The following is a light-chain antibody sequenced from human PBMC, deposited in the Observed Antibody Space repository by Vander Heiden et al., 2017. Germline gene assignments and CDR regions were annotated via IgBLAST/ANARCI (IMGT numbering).Light chain of an antibody. CDR1: QSVLYSFNNKNY. CDR2: WAA. Sequence: DIVMTQSPASLAASLGERVTITCKSSQSVLYSFNNKNYLAWYQQKPGQPPKLLIYWAATREAGVPERCSGGGSGTDVTLTISSLQAEDVAVYYCQQYYSTPLTFGGGTKVEIK. J-gene: IGKJ4*01. V-gene: IGKV4-1*01. CDR3: QQYYSTPLT.